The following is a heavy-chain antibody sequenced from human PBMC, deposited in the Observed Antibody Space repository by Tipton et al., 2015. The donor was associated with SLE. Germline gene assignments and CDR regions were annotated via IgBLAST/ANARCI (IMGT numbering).Heavy chain of an antibody. CDR1: GFPFSSYS. CDR3: ARVGGMNYGMDV. D-gene: IGHD3-16*01. V-gene: IGHV3-21*01. J-gene: IGHJ6*02. Sequence: SLRLSCAASGFPFSSYSMNWVRQAPGKGLEWVSSISSSSSYIYYADSVKGRFTISRDNAKNSLYLQMNSLRAEDTAVYYCARVGGMNYGMDVWGQGTTVTVSS. CDR2: ISSSSSYI.